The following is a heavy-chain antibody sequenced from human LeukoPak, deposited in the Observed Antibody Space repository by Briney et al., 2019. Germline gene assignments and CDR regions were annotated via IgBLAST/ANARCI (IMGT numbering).Heavy chain of an antibody. D-gene: IGHD6-6*01. CDR3: ARARGTIAARPAGLNY. Sequence: ASVKVSCKASGYTFTSYYMHWVRQAPGQGLEWMGIINPNSGGTNYAQKFQGRVTMTRDTSISTAYMELSRLRSDDTAVYYCARARGTIAARPAGLNYWGQGTLVTVSS. J-gene: IGHJ4*02. CDR2: INPNSGGT. CDR1: GYTFTSYY. V-gene: IGHV1-2*02.